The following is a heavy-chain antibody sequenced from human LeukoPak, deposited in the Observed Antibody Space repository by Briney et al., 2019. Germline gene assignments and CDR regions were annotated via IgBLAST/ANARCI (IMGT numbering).Heavy chain of an antibody. CDR2: INSDGSIT. V-gene: IGHV3-74*01. Sequence: GGSLRLSYAASGFTFSTYWMHWVRRAPEKGLEWVSRINSDGSITNYADSVKGRFTISRDNAKNMLFLQMNSLRVEDTAVYYCALVTTGSWGQGTMVTVS. CDR1: GFTFSTYW. D-gene: IGHD4-11*01. J-gene: IGHJ3*01. CDR3: ALVTTGS.